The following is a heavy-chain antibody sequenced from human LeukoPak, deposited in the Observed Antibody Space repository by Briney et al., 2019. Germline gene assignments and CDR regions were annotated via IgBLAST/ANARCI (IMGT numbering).Heavy chain of an antibody. Sequence: ASVKVSFKASVYTFTIYYMHWVRQAPGQGRERMGIINPSGGSTSYAQKFQGRVTMTRDTSMSTVYMELSSLRSEDTAVYYCARGTPGYDSSGYYLYWGQGTLVTVSS. CDR1: VYTFTIYY. CDR3: ARGTPGYDSSGYYLY. J-gene: IGHJ4*02. CDR2: INPSGGST. D-gene: IGHD3-22*01. V-gene: IGHV1-46*01.